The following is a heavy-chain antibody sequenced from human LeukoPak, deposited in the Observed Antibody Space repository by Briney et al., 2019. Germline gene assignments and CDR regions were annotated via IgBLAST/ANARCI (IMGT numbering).Heavy chain of an antibody. CDR2: IKQDGSVK. CDR1: GFTFNIYC. Sequence: GGSLRLSCAASGFTFNIYCMSWVRQAPGKGLEWVASIKQDGSVKHFLDSVKGRFTISRDNAKNSLYLQMNSLRAEDTAVYYCARWDAYCSGGTCYFGGFAFDIWGQGTMVTVSS. V-gene: IGHV3-7*01. J-gene: IGHJ3*02. D-gene: IGHD2-15*01. CDR3: ARWDAYCSGGTCYFGGFAFDI.